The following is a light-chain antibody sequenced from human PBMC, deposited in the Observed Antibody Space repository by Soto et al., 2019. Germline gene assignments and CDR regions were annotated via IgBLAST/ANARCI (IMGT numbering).Light chain of an antibody. J-gene: IGLJ1*01. CDR1: SSDVGGYKF. Sequence: QSALTQPASVSGSPGQSITISCTGTSSDVGGYKFVSWYQQHPGKAPKLIIYEVSNRPSGFSSRFSGSKSGNTASLTISGLQAEDEADYFCFSFTTTSTHVFGTGTKVTVL. CDR2: EVS. V-gene: IGLV2-14*01. CDR3: FSFTTTSTHV.